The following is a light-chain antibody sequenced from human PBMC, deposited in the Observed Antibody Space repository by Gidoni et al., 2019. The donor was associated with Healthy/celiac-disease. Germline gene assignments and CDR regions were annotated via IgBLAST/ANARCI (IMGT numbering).Light chain of an antibody. CDR1: QSVSSY. Sequence: EIVLTQSPATLFLSPGERATLSCRASQSVSSYLAWYQQKPGQAPRLLIYDASNRATGIPARFSGSGSGTDFTLTISSLEPEDFAVYYCQQRSNWPGFGPGTKVDIK. V-gene: IGKV3-11*01. J-gene: IGKJ3*01. CDR2: DAS. CDR3: QQRSNWPG.